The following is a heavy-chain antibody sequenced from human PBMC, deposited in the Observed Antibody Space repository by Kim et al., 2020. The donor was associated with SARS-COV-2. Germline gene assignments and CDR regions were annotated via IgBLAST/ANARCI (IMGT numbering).Heavy chain of an antibody. D-gene: IGHD3-22*01. CDR2: MNPNSGNT. CDR1: GYTFTSYD. CDR3: ARARNYYDSSGYYYVSAFDI. V-gene: IGHV1-8*01. Sequence: ASVKVSCKASGYTFTSYDINWVRQATGQGLEWMGWMNPNSGNTGYAQKFQGRVTMTRNTSISTAYMELSSLRSEDTAVYYCARARNYYDSSGYYYVSAFDIWGQVTMVTVSS. J-gene: IGHJ3*02.